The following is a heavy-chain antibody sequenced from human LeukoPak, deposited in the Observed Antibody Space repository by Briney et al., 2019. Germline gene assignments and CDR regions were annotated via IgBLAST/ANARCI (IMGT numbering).Heavy chain of an antibody. CDR2: IYYSGST. Sequence: PSETLSLTSTVSGGSISSSSYYWGWIRQPPGKGLEWIGSIYYSGSTYYNPSLKSRVTISVDTSKNQFSLKLSSVTAADTAVYYCARSAYCGGDCYSEWYFDLWGRGTLVTVSS. CDR3: ARSAYCGGDCYSEWYFDL. CDR1: GGSISSSSYY. D-gene: IGHD2-21*02. V-gene: IGHV4-39*01. J-gene: IGHJ2*01.